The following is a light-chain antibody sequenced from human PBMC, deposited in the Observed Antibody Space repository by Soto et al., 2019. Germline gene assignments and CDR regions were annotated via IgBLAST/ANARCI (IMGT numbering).Light chain of an antibody. J-gene: IGKJ3*01. V-gene: IGKV3-11*01. CDR2: DAS. Sequence: DIVLTQSPATLSLSPGERATLSCRASQSVSSYLVWFQQKPGQAPRLLIYDASTRATGIPARFSGSGSGTDFTLTISSREPEDFAVYYCQQRSNWPLTFGPGTKVDIK. CDR3: QQRSNWPLT. CDR1: QSVSSY.